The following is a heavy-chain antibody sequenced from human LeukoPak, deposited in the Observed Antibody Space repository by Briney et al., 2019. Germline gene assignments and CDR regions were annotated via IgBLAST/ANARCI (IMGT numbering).Heavy chain of an antibody. V-gene: IGHV4-38-2*02. J-gene: IGHJ4*02. Sequence: SETLSLTCTVSGHSISSGYYWGWIRQPPGKGLEWIGSIYHSGSTYYNPSLKSRVTISVDTSKNQFSLKLSSVTAADTAVYYCARWLGATLDYFDYWGQGTLVTVSS. D-gene: IGHD3-16*01. CDR3: ARWLGATLDYFDY. CDR1: GHSISSGYY. CDR2: IYHSGST.